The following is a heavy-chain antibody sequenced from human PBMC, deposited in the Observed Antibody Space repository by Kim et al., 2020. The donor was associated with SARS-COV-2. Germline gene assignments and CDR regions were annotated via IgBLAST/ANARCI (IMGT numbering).Heavy chain of an antibody. Sequence: ASVKVSCKASGYTFTNSDITWVRQAPGQGLEWMGWISIYNGNTKYAQKFQGRVTMTRDTSTTTAYMELRSLRSDDTAVYYCARRYCTGDTCYGRFFDPWGQGTLVTVSS. CDR2: ISIYNGNT. D-gene: IGHD2-8*02. CDR3: ARRYCTGDTCYGRFFDP. CDR1: GYTFTNSD. V-gene: IGHV1-18*01. J-gene: IGHJ5*02.